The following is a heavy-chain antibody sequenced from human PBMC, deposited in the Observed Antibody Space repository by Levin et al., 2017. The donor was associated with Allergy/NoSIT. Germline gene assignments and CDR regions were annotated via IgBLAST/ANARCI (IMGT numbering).Heavy chain of an antibody. D-gene: IGHD6-13*01. V-gene: IGHV4-59*08. Sequence: SETLSLTCTVSGGSISTYYWSWIRQPPGKGLEWIGYVYYTGSTNSNASLKSRVNISVDTSKNQFSLKLSSVTAADTAVYYCARHRYSSSWYPPFDYWGQGTLVTVSS. CDR3: ARHRYSSSWYPPFDY. CDR1: GGSISTYY. CDR2: VYYTGST. J-gene: IGHJ4*02.